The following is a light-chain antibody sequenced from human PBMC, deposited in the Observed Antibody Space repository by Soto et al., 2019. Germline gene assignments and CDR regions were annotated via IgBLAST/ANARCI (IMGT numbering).Light chain of an antibody. CDR2: DVS. V-gene: IGLV2-11*01. Sequence: QSALTQPRSVSGSAGQSVTISCTGTSSDVGGYNYVSWYQQHPGKAPKLMIYDVSKRPSGVPDRFSGSKSGNTASLTISGLQAEDEADYYCCSYAGSYTLYVFGTGTRAPS. CDR3: CSYAGSYTLYV. CDR1: SSDVGGYNY. J-gene: IGLJ1*01.